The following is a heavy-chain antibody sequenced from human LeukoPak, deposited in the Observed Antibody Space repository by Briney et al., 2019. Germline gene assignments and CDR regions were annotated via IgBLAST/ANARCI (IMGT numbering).Heavy chain of an antibody. Sequence: GGSLRLSCAASGFTFSSYSMNWVRQAPGKGLERVSYISSSSSTIYYAPSVKGRFTISRDNAKISLYLQMNSLTAEDTAVYYCARHSGVRKWGQGTLVTVSA. CDR2: ISSSSSTI. CDR3: ARHSGVRK. J-gene: IGHJ4*02. D-gene: IGHD3-3*01. CDR1: GFTFSSYS. V-gene: IGHV3-48*04.